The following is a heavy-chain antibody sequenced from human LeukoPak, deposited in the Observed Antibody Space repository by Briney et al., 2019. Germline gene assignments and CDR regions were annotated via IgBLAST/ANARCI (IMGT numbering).Heavy chain of an antibody. CDR2: IYYRGST. J-gene: IGHJ5*02. D-gene: IGHD5-24*01. V-gene: IGHV4-59*01. CDR3: ARRRAEGGNNGLYNWFDP. CDR1: GGSINNYY. Sequence: SETLSLTCTVSGGSINNYYWSWIRQPPGKGLEWIGYIYYRGSTNYNPSLKSRVTFSVDTSKNQFSLKLNSVTAADTAVYYCARRRAEGGNNGLYNWFDPWGQGTLVTVS.